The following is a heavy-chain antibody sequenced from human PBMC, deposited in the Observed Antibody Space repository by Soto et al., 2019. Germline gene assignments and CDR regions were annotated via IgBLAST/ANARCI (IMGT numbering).Heavy chain of an antibody. Sequence: GGSLRLSCAASGFTFSSYWMHWVRQTPGKGLVWVSRINSDGSSTSYADSVKGRFTISRDNAKNTLYLQMNSLRAEDTAVYYRAREGVPIGIYEILTGKGGEFDYWGQGTLVTVSS. CDR3: AREGVPIGIYEILTGKGGEFDY. D-gene: IGHD3-9*01. CDR1: GFTFSSYW. CDR2: INSDGSST. J-gene: IGHJ4*02. V-gene: IGHV3-74*01.